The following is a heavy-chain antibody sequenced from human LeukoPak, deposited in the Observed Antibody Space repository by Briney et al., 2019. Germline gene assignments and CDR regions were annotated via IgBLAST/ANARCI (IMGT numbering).Heavy chain of an antibody. CDR3: ARDSLPPPDSSSAQYYYYGMDV. V-gene: IGHV1-46*01. J-gene: IGHJ6*02. D-gene: IGHD6-13*01. Sequence: ASVKVSCKASGYTFTSYYMHWVRQAPGQGLEWMGIINPSGGSTSYAQKFQGRVTMTRDTSTSTVYMELSSLRSEDTAVYYCARDSLPPPDSSSAQYYYYGMDVWGQGTTVTVSS. CDR2: INPSGGST. CDR1: GYTFTSYY.